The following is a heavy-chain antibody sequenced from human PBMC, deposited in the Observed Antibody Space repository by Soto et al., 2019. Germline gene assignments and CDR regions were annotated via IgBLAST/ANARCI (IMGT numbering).Heavy chain of an antibody. D-gene: IGHD6-19*01. J-gene: IGHJ4*02. Sequence: ASVKVSCKVSGYTLTELSMHWVRQAPGKGREWMGGFDPEDGETIYAPKFQGRVTMTEETSTDTAYMELSSLRSEDTAVYYCATGPQWLGDYFDYWGQGTLVTVSS. CDR3: ATGPQWLGDYFDY. V-gene: IGHV1-24*01. CDR2: FDPEDGET. CDR1: GYTLTELS.